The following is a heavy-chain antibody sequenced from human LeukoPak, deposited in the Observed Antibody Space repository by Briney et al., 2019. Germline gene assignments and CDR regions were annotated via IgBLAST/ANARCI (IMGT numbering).Heavy chain of an antibody. CDR1: GFTFGDYA. J-gene: IGHJ4*02. Sequence: GRSLRLSCTVSGFTFGDYAMSWVRQAPGKGLEWVGSIRRKVYGGTTEYAASVEGTFTISRDDSKSIAYLQMNSLKTEDTAVYYCARTGGSSSGRYFDYWGQGTLVTVSS. V-gene: IGHV3-49*04. CDR2: IRRKVYGGTT. D-gene: IGHD6-6*01. CDR3: ARTGGSSSGRYFDY.